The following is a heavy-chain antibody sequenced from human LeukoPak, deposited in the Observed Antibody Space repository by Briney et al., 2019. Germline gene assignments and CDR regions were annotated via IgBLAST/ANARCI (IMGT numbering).Heavy chain of an antibody. V-gene: IGHV3-33*01. D-gene: IGHD3-16*01. CDR3: ARDRVLHYFDY. J-gene: IGHJ4*02. CDR2: IWYDGSDK. Sequence: GGSLRLSCAASGFTFSSHGMHWVRQAPGKGLEWVAVIWYDGSDKYYADPVKGRFTISRDNSKNTLYLQMTSLRADDTAVYYCARDRVLHYFDYWGQGALVTVSS. CDR1: GFTFSSHG.